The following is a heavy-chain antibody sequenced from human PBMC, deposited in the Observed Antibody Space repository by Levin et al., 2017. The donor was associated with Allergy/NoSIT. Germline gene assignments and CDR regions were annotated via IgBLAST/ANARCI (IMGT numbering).Heavy chain of an antibody. Sequence: SLRLSCTASGFSFDDYAMHWVRQAPGKGLEWVSGISWNSDNIAYADSVKGRFTISRDNAKNSLYLQMNSLRTEDTALYYCAKGKFEDSSLFYFKLWGQGTLVTVSS. V-gene: IGHV3-9*01. CDR3: AKGKFEDSSLFYFKL. CDR1: GFSFDDYA. J-gene: IGHJ1*01. CDR2: ISWNSDNI. D-gene: IGHD3-22*01.